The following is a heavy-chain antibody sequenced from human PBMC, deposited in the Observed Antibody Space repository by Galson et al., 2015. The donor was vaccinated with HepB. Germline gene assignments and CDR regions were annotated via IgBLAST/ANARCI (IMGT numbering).Heavy chain of an antibody. CDR2: ISGSGGST. CDR3: AIGGGRYMGDY. Sequence: SLRLSCAASGFTFTSDAMSWVRQAPGKGLEWVSGISGSGGSTYYADSVKGRFTVSRDNSKNTLHLQMNSLRAEDTAVYYCAIGGGRYMGDYWGQGTLVTVSS. J-gene: IGHJ4*02. V-gene: IGHV3-23*01. CDR1: GFTFTSDA. D-gene: IGHD1-26*01.